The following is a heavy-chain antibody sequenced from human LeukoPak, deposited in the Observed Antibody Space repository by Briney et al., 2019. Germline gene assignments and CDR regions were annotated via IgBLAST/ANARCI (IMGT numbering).Heavy chain of an antibody. J-gene: IGHJ4*02. CDR2: INTGNGNT. CDR1: GYTFTTYA. D-gene: IGHD2/OR15-2a*01. Sequence: VSVKVSCKASGYTFTTYAIHWVRQAPGQRLEWMGWINTGNGNTKHSQNFQGRVTITRDTSASTAYMELSSLRSEDTAVYYCARHSLTYPAGFDYWGQGTLVTVSS. CDR3: ARHSLTYPAGFDY. V-gene: IGHV1-3*04.